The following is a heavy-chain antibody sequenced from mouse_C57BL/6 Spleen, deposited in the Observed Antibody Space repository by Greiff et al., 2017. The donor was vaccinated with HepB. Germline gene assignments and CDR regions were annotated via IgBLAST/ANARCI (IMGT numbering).Heavy chain of an antibody. CDR1: GFTFSDYG. CDR3: ATGSSSYYYAMDY. D-gene: IGHD1-1*01. Sequence: EVMLVESGGGLVKPGGSLKLSCAASGFTFSDYGMHWVRQAPEKGLEWVAYISSGSSTIYYADTVKGRFTISRDNAKNTLFLQMTSLRSEDTAMYYCATGSSSYYYAMDYWGQGTSVTVSS. J-gene: IGHJ4*01. V-gene: IGHV5-17*01. CDR2: ISSGSSTI.